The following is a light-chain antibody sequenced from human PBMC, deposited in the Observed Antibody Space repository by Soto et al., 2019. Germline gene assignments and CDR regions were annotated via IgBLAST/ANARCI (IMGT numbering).Light chain of an antibody. CDR2: GAS. CDR1: QSVSSN. CDR3: QQYNNWPPYT. V-gene: IGKV3-15*01. J-gene: IGKJ2*01. Sequence: EIVMTQSPATLSVSPGERATLSCRASQSVSSNLAWYQRKPGQAPRLLIYGASARAIGIPARFSGSGSGTEFTLTISSLQSEDFAVYYCQQYNNWPPYTFGQGTKLEIK.